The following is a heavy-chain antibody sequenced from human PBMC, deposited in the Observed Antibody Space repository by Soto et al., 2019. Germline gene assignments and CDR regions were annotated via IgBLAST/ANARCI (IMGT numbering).Heavy chain of an antibody. V-gene: IGHV3-23*01. CDR2: ISGSGDGT. CDR3: AGPGYSSQDY. J-gene: IGHJ4*02. D-gene: IGHD5-18*01. CDR1: GFTFSSFA. Sequence: HPGGSLRLSCAASGFTFSSFALSWVRQAPGKGLEWVSAISGSGDGTDYADSVKGRFTISRDNSKNTLYLQMNSLRAEDTAVYYCAGPGYSSQDYWGQGALVTVPQ.